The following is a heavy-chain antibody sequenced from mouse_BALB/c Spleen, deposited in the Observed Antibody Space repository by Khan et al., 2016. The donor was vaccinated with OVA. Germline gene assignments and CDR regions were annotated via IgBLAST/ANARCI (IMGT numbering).Heavy chain of an antibody. CDR2: ISSGGSYP. J-gene: IGHJ2*01. D-gene: IGHD1-1*01. Sequence: EVELVESGGGLVRPGGSLKLSCAASGFSFSSYSISWVRQTPEKRLEWVATISSGGSYPYYPDSVKGRFTISRANAQNTLHLQMSSLKSEDTAMDYWTRQRGYYGSNPYFDYWGQGTTLTVSS. V-gene: IGHV5-6-4*01. CDR3: TRQRGYYGSNPYFDY. CDR1: GFSFSSYS.